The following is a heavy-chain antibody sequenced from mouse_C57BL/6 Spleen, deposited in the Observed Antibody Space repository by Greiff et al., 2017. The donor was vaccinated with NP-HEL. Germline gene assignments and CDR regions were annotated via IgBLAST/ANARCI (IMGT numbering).Heavy chain of an antibody. CDR3: ARGDWDGAWFAY. J-gene: IGHJ3*01. V-gene: IGHV1-4*01. D-gene: IGHD4-1*01. CDR2: INPSSGYT. Sequence: QVQLKQSGAELARPGASVKMSCKASGYTFTSYTMHWVKQRPGQGLEWIGYINPSSGYTKYNQKFKDKATLTADKSSSTAYMQLISLTSADSAVSYCARGDWDGAWFAYWGQGTLVTVSA. CDR1: GYTFTSYT.